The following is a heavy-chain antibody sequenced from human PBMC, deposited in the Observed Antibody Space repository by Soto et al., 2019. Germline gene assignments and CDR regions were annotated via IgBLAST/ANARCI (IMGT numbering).Heavy chain of an antibody. Sequence: LLESGGGLVQPGESLQLSCAVSGFTFRNYAMSWVRQAPGKGLEWVAGITGTGSSTSYSHSVRGRFTISRDNSKNTLYLLMNSLRAEDTAVYWCAKTPNSRLLNSLGQGALVTVSS. D-gene: IGHD3-9*01. CDR1: GFTFRNYA. V-gene: IGHV3-23*01. CDR3: AKTPNSRLLNS. J-gene: IGHJ4*02. CDR2: ITGTGSST.